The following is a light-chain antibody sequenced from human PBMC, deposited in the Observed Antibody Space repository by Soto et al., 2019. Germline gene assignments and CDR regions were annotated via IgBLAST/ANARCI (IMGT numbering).Light chain of an antibody. J-gene: IGKJ1*01. Sequence: EIVLTQSPGTLSLSPGERATLSCRASQSVSSSYLAWYQQKPGQAPRLLIYGASSRATGIPDRFSGSGSGKDFTLTISRLEPEDFAVYYCQQYGSSLWTFGKGTKV. CDR3: QQYGSSLWT. CDR2: GAS. CDR1: QSVSSSY. V-gene: IGKV3-20*01.